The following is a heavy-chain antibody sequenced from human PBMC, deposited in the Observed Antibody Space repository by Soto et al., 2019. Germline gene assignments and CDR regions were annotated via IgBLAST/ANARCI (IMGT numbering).Heavy chain of an antibody. D-gene: IGHD4-4*01. Sequence: EVQLVQSGAEVKKPGESLKISCKGSGYSFTSYWIGWVRQMPGKGLEWMGIIYPGDSDTRYSPSFQGQVTISADKSISTAYLQWSSLKASDTAMYYCARRHRTATVATWGWSWEEQVNWFDPWGQGTLVTVSS. V-gene: IGHV5-51*03. CDR3: ARRHRTATVATWGWSWEEQVNWFDP. CDR2: IYPGDSDT. J-gene: IGHJ5*02. CDR1: GYSFTSYW.